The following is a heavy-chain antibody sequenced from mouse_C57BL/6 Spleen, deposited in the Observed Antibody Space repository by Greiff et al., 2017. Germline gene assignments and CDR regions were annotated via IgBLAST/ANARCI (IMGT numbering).Heavy chain of an antibody. J-gene: IGHJ3*01. Sequence: VKLQQSGPELVKPGASVKISCKASGYAFSSSWMNWVKQRPGKGLEWIGRIYPGDGDTNYNGKFKGKATLTADKSSSTAYMQLSSLTSEDSAVYFCAGWVFAYWGQGTLVTVSA. V-gene: IGHV1-82*01. CDR3: AGWVFAY. D-gene: IGHD1-2*01. CDR1: GYAFSSSW. CDR2: IYPGDGDT.